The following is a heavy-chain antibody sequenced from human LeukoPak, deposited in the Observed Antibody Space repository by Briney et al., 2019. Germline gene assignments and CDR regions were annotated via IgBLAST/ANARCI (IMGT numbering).Heavy chain of an antibody. CDR3: ARVTAVPSFYYYDSSGYSDY. Sequence: ASVKVSCKASGYTFTAYYVHWVRLAPGQGLEWMGWINPNSGGTNYAQKFQGRVTMTRDTSISTAYMELSRLRSDDTAVYYCARVTAVPSFYYYDSSGYSDYWGQGTLVTVSS. J-gene: IGHJ4*02. CDR1: GYTFTAYY. V-gene: IGHV1-2*02. CDR2: INPNSGGT. D-gene: IGHD3-22*01.